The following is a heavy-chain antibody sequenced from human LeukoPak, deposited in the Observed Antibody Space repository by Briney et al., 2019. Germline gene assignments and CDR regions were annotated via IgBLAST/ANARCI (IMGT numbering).Heavy chain of an antibody. CDR2: ISGDGGST. CDR1: GFTFDDYA. CDR3: AKVRAGFDSSGYYPDAFDI. Sequence: TGGSLRLSCAASGFTFDDYAMHWVRQAPGKGLEWVSLISGDGGSTYYADSVKGRFTISRDNSKNSLYLQMNSLRTEDTALYYCAKVRAGFDSSGYYPDAFDIWGQGTMVTVPS. D-gene: IGHD3-22*01. V-gene: IGHV3-43*02. J-gene: IGHJ3*02.